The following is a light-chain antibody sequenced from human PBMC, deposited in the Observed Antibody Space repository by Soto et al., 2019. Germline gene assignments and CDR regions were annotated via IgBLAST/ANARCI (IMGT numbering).Light chain of an antibody. CDR3: QQRSNPIT. V-gene: IGKV3-11*01. J-gene: IGKJ5*01. Sequence: EIVLTQSPATLSFSPGARATLSCRASQSISAHLAWYQQKPGQAPRLLIYDASNRATGIPARFGGSGSGTDFTLTISSLEPEDFAIYYCQQRSNPITFGQGTRLEI. CDR2: DAS. CDR1: QSISAH.